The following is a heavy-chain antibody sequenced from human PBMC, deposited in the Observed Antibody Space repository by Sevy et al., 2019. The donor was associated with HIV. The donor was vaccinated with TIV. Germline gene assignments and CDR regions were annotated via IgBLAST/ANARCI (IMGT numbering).Heavy chain of an antibody. CDR3: AKDRYYFDSSGYYYHHDAFDV. Sequence: GGSLRLSCATPGFTSTPYAVAWVRQAPGKGLEWVAAISGSGAITYYADSRKARLIISRDRTNNTVYLQMKRLRAEDTALYYCAKDRYYFDSSGYYYHHDAFDVWGRGTMVTVSS. CDR2: ISGSGAIT. D-gene: IGHD3-22*01. J-gene: IGHJ3*01. V-gene: IGHV3-23*01. CDR1: GFTSTPYA.